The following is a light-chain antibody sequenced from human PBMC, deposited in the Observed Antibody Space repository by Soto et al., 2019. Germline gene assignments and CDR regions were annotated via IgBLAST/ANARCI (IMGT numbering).Light chain of an antibody. Sequence: DIQITQSPSSLSASLGARVTITCRAMQNIAGYLNSYQQKRWKAPKVLIYAAYRLHSRVPSRFSGSRSGTDFTLTISSLQTEDFAIYYCQQSYSTPPLTFGQGTRLEIK. J-gene: IGKJ5*01. V-gene: IGKV1-39*01. CDR1: QNIAGY. CDR2: AAY. CDR3: QQSYSTPPLT.